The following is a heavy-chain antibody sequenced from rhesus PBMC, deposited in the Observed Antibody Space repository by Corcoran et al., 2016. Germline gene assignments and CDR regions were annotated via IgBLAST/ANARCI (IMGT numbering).Heavy chain of an antibody. J-gene: IGHJ4*01. Sequence: QLQLQESGPGLVKPSETLSLTCAVSGYSISSGYGWSWIRQPPGKGLEWIGYISYRGSTSYNPSLKSRVTISRATSKTQFSLKLSSVTAADTAVYYCARRYGSWGFDYWGQGVLVTVSS. CDR3: ARRYGSWGFDY. CDR1: GYSISSGYG. CDR2: ISYRGST. D-gene: IGHD6-25*01. V-gene: IGHV4-122*02.